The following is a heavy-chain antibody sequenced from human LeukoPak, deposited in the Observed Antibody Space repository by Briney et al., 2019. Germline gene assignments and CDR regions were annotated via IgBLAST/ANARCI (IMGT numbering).Heavy chain of an antibody. D-gene: IGHD3-10*01. Sequence: SETLSLTCTVSGGSISSGSYYWSWIRQPAGKGLEWIGRIYTSGSTNYNPSLKSRVTISVDTSKNQFSLKLSSVTAADTAVYYCARDFGSGSYYTNWYFDLWGRGTLVTVSS. J-gene: IGHJ2*01. CDR1: GGSISSGSYY. CDR3: ARDFGSGSYYTNWYFDL. CDR2: IYTSGST. V-gene: IGHV4-61*02.